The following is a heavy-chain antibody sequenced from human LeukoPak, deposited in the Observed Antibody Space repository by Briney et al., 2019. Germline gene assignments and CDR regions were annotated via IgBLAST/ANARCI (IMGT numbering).Heavy chain of an antibody. V-gene: IGHV3-23*01. Sequence: GGSLRLSCAASGFTFSSYAMSWVRQAPGKGLEWVSGISGSGPYTFYTDSVKGRFTISRDSSKNTLYLQMNSLRAEDTALYYCAKHGYCSGISCFFDFWGQGTLVTVSS. CDR2: ISGSGPYT. D-gene: IGHD2-2*03. CDR3: AKHGYCSGISCFFDF. J-gene: IGHJ4*02. CDR1: GFTFSSYA.